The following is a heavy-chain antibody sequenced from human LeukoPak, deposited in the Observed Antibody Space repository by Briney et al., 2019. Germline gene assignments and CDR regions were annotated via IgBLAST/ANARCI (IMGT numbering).Heavy chain of an antibody. CDR2: IIPIFGTA. Sequence: AASVKVSCKASGGTFSSYAISWVRQAPGQGLEWMGGIIPIFGTANYAQKFQGRVTITADESTSTAYMELSSLRSEDTAVYYCARRIQLWLSAFDIWGQGTMVTVSS. D-gene: IGHD5-18*01. CDR1: GGTFSSYA. CDR3: ARRIQLWLSAFDI. V-gene: IGHV1-69*13. J-gene: IGHJ3*02.